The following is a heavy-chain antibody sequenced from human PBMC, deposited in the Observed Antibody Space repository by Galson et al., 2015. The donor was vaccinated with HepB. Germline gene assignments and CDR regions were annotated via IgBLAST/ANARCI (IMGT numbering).Heavy chain of an antibody. D-gene: IGHD3-3*01. CDR2: ISGSGGST. Sequence: SLRLSCAASGFTFSSYGMHWVRQAPGKGLEWVSAISGSGGSTYYADSVKGRFTISRDNSKNTLYLQMNSLRAEDTAVYYCAKSARYPLRFLETFDYWGQGTLVTVSS. J-gene: IGHJ4*02. CDR1: GFTFSSYG. V-gene: IGHV3-23*01. CDR3: AKSARYPLRFLETFDY.